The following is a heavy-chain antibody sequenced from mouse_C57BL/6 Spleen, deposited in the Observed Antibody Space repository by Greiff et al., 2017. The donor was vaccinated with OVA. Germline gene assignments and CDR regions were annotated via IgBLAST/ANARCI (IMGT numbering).Heavy chain of an antibody. V-gene: IGHV1-18*01. CDR3: ARRYYDGAWFAY. Sequence: EVQLQESGPELVKPGASVKIPCKASGYTFTDYNMDWVKQSHGKSLEWIGDINPNNGGTIYNQKFKGKATLTVDKSSSTAYMELRSLTSEDTAVXYCARRYYDGAWFAYWGQGTLVTVSA. CDR1: GYTFTDYN. CDR2: INPNNGGT. J-gene: IGHJ3*01. D-gene: IGHD1-1*01.